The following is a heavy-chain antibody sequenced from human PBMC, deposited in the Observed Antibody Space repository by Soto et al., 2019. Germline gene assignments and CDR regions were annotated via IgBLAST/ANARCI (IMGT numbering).Heavy chain of an antibody. J-gene: IGHJ4*02. CDR3: ARVGINSNLGGAIDY. CDR1: GFTVSGNY. Sequence: PGGSLRLSCAASGFTVSGNYMSWVRQAPGKGLEWVSVIYSGGSTYYADSVKGRFTISRHNSKNTLYLQMNSLRAEDTAVYYCARVGINSNLGGAIDYWGQGTLVTVSS. D-gene: IGHD4-4*01. CDR2: IYSGGST. V-gene: IGHV3-53*04.